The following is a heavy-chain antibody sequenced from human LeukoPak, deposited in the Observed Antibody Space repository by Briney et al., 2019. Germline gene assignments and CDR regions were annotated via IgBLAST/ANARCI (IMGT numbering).Heavy chain of an antibody. CDR2: IWYDGSNK. CDR3: ASSYYDSSGYSDY. Sequence: GGSLRLSCAASGFTFSSYGMHWVRQAPGKGLEWVAVIWYDGSNKNYADSVKGRFTISRDNSKNTLYLQMNSLRAEDTAVYYCASSYYDSSGYSDYWGQGTLVTVSS. D-gene: IGHD3-22*01. V-gene: IGHV3-33*01. J-gene: IGHJ4*02. CDR1: GFTFSSYG.